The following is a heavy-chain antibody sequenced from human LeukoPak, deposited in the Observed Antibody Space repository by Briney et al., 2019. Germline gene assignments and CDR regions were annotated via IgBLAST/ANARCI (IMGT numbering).Heavy chain of an antibody. CDR3: ARVGYYYYYMDV. V-gene: IGHV4-39*07. Sequence: SETLSLTCTVSGYSIGSSNYYWAWIRQPPGKGLEWIGNIYYSATTYYNPSLKSRVTISIDTSKNQFSLKLSSVTAADTAVYYCARVGYYYYYMDVWGKGTTVTISS. CDR1: GYSIGSSNYY. J-gene: IGHJ6*03. D-gene: IGHD3-16*01. CDR2: IYYSATT.